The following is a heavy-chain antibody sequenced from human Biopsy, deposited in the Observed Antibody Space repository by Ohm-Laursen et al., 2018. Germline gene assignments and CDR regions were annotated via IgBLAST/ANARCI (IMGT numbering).Heavy chain of an antibody. D-gene: IGHD3-16*02. CDR2: ISAYNGNT. Sequence: GATVKISCKVSGYTFTSYGISWVRQAPGQGLEWMGWISAYNGNTNYAQKLQGRVTMTTDTSTSTVYMELTSLRSDDTAVYYCARGEVTFGELIVSLDSWGQGTLVTVSS. CDR3: ARGEVTFGELIVSLDS. CDR1: GYTFTSYG. V-gene: IGHV1-18*01. J-gene: IGHJ4*02.